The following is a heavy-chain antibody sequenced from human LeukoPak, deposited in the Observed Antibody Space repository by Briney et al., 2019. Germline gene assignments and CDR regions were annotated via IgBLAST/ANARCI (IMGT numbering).Heavy chain of an antibody. CDR1: GFTFSSYS. J-gene: IGHJ3*02. CDR3: ARARGNWNYGSAFDI. Sequence: PGGPLRLSCAASGFTFSSYSMNWVRQAPGKGLEWVSYISSSSSTIYYADSVKGRFTISRDNAKNSLYLQMNSLRAEDTAVYYCARARGNWNYGSAFDIWGQGTMVTVSS. D-gene: IGHD1-7*01. CDR2: ISSSSSTI. V-gene: IGHV3-48*04.